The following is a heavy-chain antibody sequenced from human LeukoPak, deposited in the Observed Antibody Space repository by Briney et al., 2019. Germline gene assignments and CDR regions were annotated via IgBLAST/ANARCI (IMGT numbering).Heavy chain of an antibody. V-gene: IGHV3-74*01. CDR2: INTDGSST. Sequence: EGSLRLSCAASGFTFSSYWMHWVRQAPGKGLVWVSRINTDGSSTSYADSVKGRFTISRDNAKNTLYLQMNSLRAEDTAVYYCAGVGAGRGAFDIWGQGTMVTVSS. J-gene: IGHJ3*02. D-gene: IGHD1-26*01. CDR1: GFTFSSYW. CDR3: AGVGAGRGAFDI.